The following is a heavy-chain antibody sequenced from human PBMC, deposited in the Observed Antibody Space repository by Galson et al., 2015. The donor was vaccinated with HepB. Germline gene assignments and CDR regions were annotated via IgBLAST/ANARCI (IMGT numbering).Heavy chain of an antibody. J-gene: IGHJ4*02. Sequence: SLRLSCATSGFSFTGKYMSWLRQAPGKGLEWISYISSSGTTTYYADSVKGRFTISRDNAKRSVSLHMRGLRAEDTAVYYCARASIAAQTSSLLYWGQGTLVTVSS. CDR2: ISSSGTTT. V-gene: IGHV3-11*01. CDR3: ARASIAAQTSSLLY. D-gene: IGHD6-25*01. CDR1: GFSFTGKY.